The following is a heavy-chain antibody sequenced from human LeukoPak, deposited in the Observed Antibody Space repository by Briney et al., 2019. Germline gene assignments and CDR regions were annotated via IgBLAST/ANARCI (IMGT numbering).Heavy chain of an antibody. CDR3: ARDRVPHDYGDYSDAFDI. Sequence: ASVTVSCKASGYTFTSYGISWVRQAPGQGLEWMGWISAYNGNTNYAQKLQGRVTMTTDTSTSTAYMELRSLRSDDTAVYYCARDRVPHDYGDYSDAFDIWGQGTMVTVSS. CDR1: GYTFTSYG. CDR2: ISAYNGNT. V-gene: IGHV1-18*01. J-gene: IGHJ3*02. D-gene: IGHD4-17*01.